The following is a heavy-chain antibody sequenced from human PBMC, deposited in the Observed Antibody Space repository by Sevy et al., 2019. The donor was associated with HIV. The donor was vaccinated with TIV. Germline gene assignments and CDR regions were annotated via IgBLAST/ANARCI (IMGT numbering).Heavy chain of an antibody. D-gene: IGHD3-10*01. CDR2: IRYDGSTK. Sequence: GGSLRLSCAASGFTFRSYGMHWVRQAPGKGLEWVTFIRYDGSTKYYADSVKGRFTISRDNSKNTVFLQMNGLRSEDTAVYYCAKGLGMVQGALLSDDVWGQGTMVTVSS. CDR3: AKGLGMVQGALLSDDV. V-gene: IGHV3-30*02. J-gene: IGHJ3*01. CDR1: GFTFRSYG.